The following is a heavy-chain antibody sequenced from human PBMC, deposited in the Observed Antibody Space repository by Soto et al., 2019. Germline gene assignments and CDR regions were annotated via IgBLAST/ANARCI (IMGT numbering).Heavy chain of an antibody. Sequence: GGSMRLSSTASGFNFSSYSMNWVRQAPGKGLEWVSSISGSGKTTYYADSVKGRFTISRDNSKNTLCLQMKSLRAEDTAVYYCAKQMVTTRTGFDSWGQGTLVTVSS. D-gene: IGHD2-21*02. CDR3: AKQMVTTRTGFDS. CDR2: ISGSGKTT. J-gene: IGHJ4*02. CDR1: GFNFSSYS. V-gene: IGHV3-23*01.